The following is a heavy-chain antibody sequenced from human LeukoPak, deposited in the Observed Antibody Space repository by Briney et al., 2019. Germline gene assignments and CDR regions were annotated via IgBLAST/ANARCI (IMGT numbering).Heavy chain of an antibody. V-gene: IGHV3-64D*06. CDR3: VKGSAVAGFEY. D-gene: IGHD6-19*01. Sequence: GGSLRLSCSASGFSFSSYGMHWVRQPPGKGLEYVSAISSNGGSTYYADSVKGRVTISRDNSKNTLYLQMSSLRAEDTAVYYCVKGSAVAGFEYWGQGTLVTVSS. CDR2: ISSNGGST. CDR1: GFSFSSYG. J-gene: IGHJ4*02.